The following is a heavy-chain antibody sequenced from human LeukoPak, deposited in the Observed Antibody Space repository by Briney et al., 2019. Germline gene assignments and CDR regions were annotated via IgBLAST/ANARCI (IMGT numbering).Heavy chain of an antibody. D-gene: IGHD2-21*01. CDR2: VYNAG. V-gene: IGHV4-61*02. Sequence: SQTLSLTCTVSGGSMSSGTYYWSWIRQPAGKGLEWNGRVYNAGNNFNSGSNYNPALKRQVTMSLDTSSNQFSLRLSSVTAADTAVYYCARERTMVGGADIWGQGTKVTVSS. J-gene: IGHJ3*02. CDR1: GGSMSSGTYY. CDR3: ARERTMVGGADI.